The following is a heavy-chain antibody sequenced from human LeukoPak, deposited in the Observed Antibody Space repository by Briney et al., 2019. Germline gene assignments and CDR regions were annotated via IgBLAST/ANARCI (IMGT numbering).Heavy chain of an antibody. CDR3: ARDQARDIRYCSSTSCYTNAFDI. D-gene: IGHD2-2*02. J-gene: IGHJ3*02. Sequence: GGSLRLSCAASGFTVSSNYMSWVRQAPGKGLEWVSVIYSGGSTYYADSVKGRFTISRDNSKNTLYLQMNSLRAEDTAVYYCARDQARDIRYCSSTSCYTNAFDIWGQGTMVTVSS. CDR1: GFTVSSNY. CDR2: IYSGGST. V-gene: IGHV3-53*01.